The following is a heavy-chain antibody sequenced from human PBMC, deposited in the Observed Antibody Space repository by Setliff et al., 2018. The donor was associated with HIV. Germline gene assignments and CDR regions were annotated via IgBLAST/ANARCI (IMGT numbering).Heavy chain of an antibody. CDR1: GYTFTSYD. D-gene: IGHD5-12*01. V-gene: IGHV1-18*01. Sequence: ASVKVSCKASGYTFTSYDISWVRQAPGQGLEWMGWISAYNGNTNYAQKLQGRVTMTTDTSTSTAYMELSSLRSEDTAVYYCASVEMATISAFDIWGQGTMVTVSS. J-gene: IGHJ3*02. CDR3: ASVEMATISAFDI. CDR2: ISAYNGNT.